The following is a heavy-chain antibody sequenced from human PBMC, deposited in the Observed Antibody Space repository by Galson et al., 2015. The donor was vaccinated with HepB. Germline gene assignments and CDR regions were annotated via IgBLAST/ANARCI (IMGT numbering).Heavy chain of an antibody. CDR3: ARGRHYYDSSGQGPFDY. J-gene: IGHJ4*02. V-gene: IGHV1-46*04. CDR2: INPSDGST. Sequence: SVKVSCKASGYTSTSKYLQWVRQAPGQGLEWMGIINPSDGSTDYARKLRGRVTMTRDTPTSTVYMELSSLRSEDTAMYYCARGRHYYDSSGQGPFDYWGQGTLVTVSS. CDR1: GYTSTSKY. D-gene: IGHD3-22*01.